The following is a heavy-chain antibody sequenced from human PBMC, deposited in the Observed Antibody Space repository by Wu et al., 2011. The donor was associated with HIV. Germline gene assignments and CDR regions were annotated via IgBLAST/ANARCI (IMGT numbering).Heavy chain of an antibody. CDR1: GYTFTAYY. CDR2: INPNSGDR. V-gene: IGHV1-2*02. D-gene: IGHD4-23*01. CDR3: ARQVIRGGYSLHFDY. J-gene: IGHJ4*02. Sequence: QVQLVQSGAEVKEPGASVKVSCKASGYTFTAYYMHWVRQAPGQGLEWMGWINPNSGDRNPAQKFQGRVTMTRDTSISTAYMELSSLRSEDTAVYYCARQVIRGGYSLHFDYWGQGTLVTVSS.